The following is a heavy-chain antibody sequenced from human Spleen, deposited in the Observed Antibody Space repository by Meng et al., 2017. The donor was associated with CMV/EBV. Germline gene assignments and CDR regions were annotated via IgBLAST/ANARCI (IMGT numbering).Heavy chain of an antibody. V-gene: IGHV1-18*01. J-gene: IGHJ3*02. D-gene: IGHD3-22*01. CDR2: IGGYDGRT. Sequence: ASLKVSCKASGYTFSSYGISWVRQAPGQGLEWMGWIGGYDGRTNYGQKFRGRVTMTKDTSTSTAYMELRSLGSDDTAVYFCARDFYEYDDSGYYDDTFDIWGQGTMVTVSS. CDR1: GYTFSSYG. CDR3: ARDFYEYDDSGYYDDTFDI.